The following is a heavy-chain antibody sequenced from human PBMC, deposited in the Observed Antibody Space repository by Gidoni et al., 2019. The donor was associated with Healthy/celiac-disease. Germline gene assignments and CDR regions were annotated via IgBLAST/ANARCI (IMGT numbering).Heavy chain of an antibody. V-gene: IGHV3-30*18. CDR2: ISYDGSNK. J-gene: IGHJ4*02. CDR1: GFTFSSYG. D-gene: IGHD5-12*01. Sequence: QVQLVESGGGVVQPGRSLRLSCAASGFTFSSYGRHWVRQAPGKGLEWVAVISYDGSNKYYADSVKGRFTISRDNSKNTLYLQMNSLRAEDTAVYYCAKAEYSGYELGSKDYFDYWGQGTLVTVSS. CDR3: AKAEYSGYELGSKDYFDY.